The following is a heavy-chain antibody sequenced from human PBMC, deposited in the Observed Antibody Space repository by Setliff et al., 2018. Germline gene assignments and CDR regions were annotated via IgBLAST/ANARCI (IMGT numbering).Heavy chain of an antibody. CDR2: IWYDGSNK. D-gene: IGHD3-3*01. J-gene: IGHJ4*02. V-gene: IGHV3-33*01. CDR1: GFTFSSYG. Sequence: LRLSCAASGFTFSSYGMHWVRQAPGKGLEWVAVIWYDGSNKYYADSVKGRFTISRDNSKNQVVLTMTNMDPVDTATYYCARCITIFGVVIPNAFDYWGQGTLVTVSS. CDR3: ARCITIFGVVIPNAFDY.